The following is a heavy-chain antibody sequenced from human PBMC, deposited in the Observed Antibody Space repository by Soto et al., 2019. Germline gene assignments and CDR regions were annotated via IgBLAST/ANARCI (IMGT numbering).Heavy chain of an antibody. D-gene: IGHD3-10*01. V-gene: IGHV1-8*01. CDR1: GYTFTSYD. J-gene: IGHJ6*02. CDR3: AGGIRDVLLCFGEWKRYYDYGREV. Sequence: GASVKVSCKASGYTFTSYDINWVRQATGQGLEWMGWMNPNSGNTGYAQKFQGRVTMTRNTSISTAYMELSSLRSEDTAVYYCAGGIRDVLLCFGEWKRYYDYGREVWG. CDR2: MNPNSGNT.